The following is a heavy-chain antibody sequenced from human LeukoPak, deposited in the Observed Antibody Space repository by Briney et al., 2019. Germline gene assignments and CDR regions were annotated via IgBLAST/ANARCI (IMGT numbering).Heavy chain of an antibody. CDR1: GYTFTSYA. D-gene: IGHD1-1*01. CDR3: ARDGGYNWNDVAFDI. CDR2: INAGNGNT. J-gene: IGHJ3*02. V-gene: IGHV1-3*01. Sequence: ASVKVSCKASGYTFTSYAMHWVRQAPGQRLEWMGWINAGNGNTKYSQKFQGRVTTTRDTSASTAYMELSSLRSEDTAVYYCARDGGYNWNDVAFDIWGQGTMVTVSS.